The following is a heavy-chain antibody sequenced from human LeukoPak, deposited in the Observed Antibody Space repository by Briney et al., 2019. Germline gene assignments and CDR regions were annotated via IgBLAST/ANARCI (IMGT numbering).Heavy chain of an antibody. CDR1: GFTFSSYA. D-gene: IGHD3-22*01. CDR3: ARTIVVASYYFDY. Sequence: PGGSLRLSCAASGFTFSSYAMHWVRQAPGKGLEWVAVISYDGSNKYYADSVKGRFTISRDNSKNTLYLQMNSLRAEDTAVYYCARTIVVASYYFDYWGQGTLVTVSS. V-gene: IGHV3-30*04. CDR2: ISYDGSNK. J-gene: IGHJ4*02.